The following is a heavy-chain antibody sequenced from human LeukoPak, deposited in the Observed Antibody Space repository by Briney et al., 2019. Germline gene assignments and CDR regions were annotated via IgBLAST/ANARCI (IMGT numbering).Heavy chain of an antibody. V-gene: IGHV3-30-3*01. CDR2: ISYDGSNK. CDR3: ARDYGSLAFHH. Sequence: PGGSLRLSCAASGFTFSSYAMSWVRQAPGKGLEWVAVISYDGSNKYYADSVRGRFTISRDNSKNTLYLQMNSLRAEDTAVYYCARDYGSLAFHHWGQGTLVTVSS. J-gene: IGHJ1*01. D-gene: IGHD1-26*01. CDR1: GFTFSSYA.